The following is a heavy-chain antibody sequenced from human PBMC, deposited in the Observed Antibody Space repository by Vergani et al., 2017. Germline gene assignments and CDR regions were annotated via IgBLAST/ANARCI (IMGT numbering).Heavy chain of an antibody. CDR3: ARGALWWLRQIDS. Sequence: QVQLLESGPGLLKPSQTLSLTCSVSGYSITSGYYWGWFRQPPGRGLEWIGSIYHTGSAYYNPSLKSRVTVSVDTSVNQVSLKLNSVTAADTAVYYCARGALWWLRQIDSWGQGTLVTVSS. CDR2: IYHTGSA. V-gene: IGHV4-38-2*02. J-gene: IGHJ4*02. D-gene: IGHD2-21*01. CDR1: GYSITSGYY.